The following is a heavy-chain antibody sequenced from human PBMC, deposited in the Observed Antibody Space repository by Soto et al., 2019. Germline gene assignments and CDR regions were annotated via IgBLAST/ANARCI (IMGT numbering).Heavy chain of an antibody. V-gene: IGHV3-21*01. CDR3: ARYDYSNYVTYSYGMDV. J-gene: IGHJ6*02. Sequence: PGGSLRLSCAASGFTFSSYSMNWVRQAPGKGLEWVSSISSSSSYIYYADSVKGRFTISRDNAKNSLYLQMNSLRAEDTAVYYCARYDYSNYVTYSYGMDVWGQGTTVTLSS. CDR2: ISSSSSYI. D-gene: IGHD4-4*01. CDR1: GFTFSSYS.